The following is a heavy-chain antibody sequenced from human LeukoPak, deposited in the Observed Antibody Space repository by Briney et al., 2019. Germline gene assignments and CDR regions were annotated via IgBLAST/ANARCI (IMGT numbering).Heavy chain of an antibody. D-gene: IGHD3-10*01. V-gene: IGHV3-21*01. Sequence: PGGSLRLSCAASGFTFSSYRMNWVRQAPGKGLEWVSSISSSSSYIYYADSVKGRFTISRDNAKNSLYLQMNSLRAEDTAVYYCARILWFGELRYFDYWGQGTLVTVSS. CDR1: GFTFSSYR. CDR3: ARILWFGELRYFDY. CDR2: ISSSSSYI. J-gene: IGHJ4*02.